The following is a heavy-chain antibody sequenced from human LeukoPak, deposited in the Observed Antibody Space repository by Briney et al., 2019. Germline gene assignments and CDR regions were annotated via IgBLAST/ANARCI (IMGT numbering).Heavy chain of an antibody. J-gene: IGHJ4*02. CDR1: GGSISSYY. Sequence: SETLSLTCTVSGGSISSYYWSWIRQPPGKGLEWIGYIYYSGSTNYNPSLKSRVTISVDTSKNQFSLKLSSVTAADTAVYYCARQWVWFGESQYFDYWGQGTLVTVSS. CDR2: IYYSGST. V-gene: IGHV4-59*08. D-gene: IGHD3-10*01. CDR3: ARQWVWFGESQYFDY.